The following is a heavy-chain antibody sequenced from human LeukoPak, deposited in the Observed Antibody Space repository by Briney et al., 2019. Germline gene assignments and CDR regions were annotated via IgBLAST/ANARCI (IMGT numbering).Heavy chain of an antibody. CDR1: GYTFTSYG. CDR3: ARGRDTYYDILTGYYFALDAFDI. CDR2: ISAYSGNT. D-gene: IGHD3-9*01. J-gene: IGHJ3*02. V-gene: IGHV1-18*01. Sequence: ASVKVSCKASGYTFTSYGISWVRQAPGQGLEWMGWISAYSGNTNYAQKLQGRVTMTTDTSTSTAYMELRSLRSDDTAVYYCARGRDTYYDILTGYYFALDAFDIWGQGTMVTVSS.